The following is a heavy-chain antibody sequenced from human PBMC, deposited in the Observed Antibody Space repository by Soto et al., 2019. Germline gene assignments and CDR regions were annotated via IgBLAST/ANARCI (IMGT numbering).Heavy chain of an antibody. CDR1: GFTFSSYG. CDR2: ITYDGTNK. Sequence: GGSLRLSCVASGFTFSSYGMHWVRQAPGKGLEWVGVITYDGTNKYYADSVKGRLTISRDNSKNTLYLQMNSLRADDTAVYYCAKEVGRFWESESAPDVWGKGTTVTVSS. V-gene: IGHV3-30*18. CDR3: AKEVGRFWESESAPDV. D-gene: IGHD1-26*01. J-gene: IGHJ6*04.